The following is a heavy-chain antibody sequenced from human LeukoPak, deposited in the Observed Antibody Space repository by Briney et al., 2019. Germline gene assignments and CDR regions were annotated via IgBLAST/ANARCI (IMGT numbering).Heavy chain of an antibody. J-gene: IGHJ4*02. V-gene: IGHV4-59*08. D-gene: IGHD5-18*01. CDR1: GCSISSYY. Sequence: PSETLSLTCTVSGCSISSYYWSWIRQPPGKGLEWMGYIYYSGSTNHNPSLKSRLTISLDPSKNQFSLQLSSVTAADTAVYYCARSPREIPLWVIFEYWGQGPLVTVSS. CDR2: IYYSGST. CDR3: ARSPREIPLWVIFEY.